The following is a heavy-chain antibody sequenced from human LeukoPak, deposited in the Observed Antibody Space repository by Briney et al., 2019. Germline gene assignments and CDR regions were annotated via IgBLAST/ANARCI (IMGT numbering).Heavy chain of an antibody. V-gene: IGHV3-21*06. J-gene: IGHJ3*02. D-gene: IGHD5-12*01. CDR3: AKDLSGYDSAFDI. CDR1: GFPFSSSS. CDR2: ISSSGSHM. Sequence: PGGSLRLSCAASGFPFSSSSMNWVRQAPGKGLEWVSSISSSGSHMYYADSVKGRFTISRDNAKNSLYLQMNSLRAEDTAVYYCAKDLSGYDSAFDIWGQGTMVTVSS.